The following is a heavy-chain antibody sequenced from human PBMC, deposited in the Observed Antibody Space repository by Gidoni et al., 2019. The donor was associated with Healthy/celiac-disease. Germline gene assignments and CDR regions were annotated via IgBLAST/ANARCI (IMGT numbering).Heavy chain of an antibody. CDR1: GGTFSSYA. CDR2: IIPILGIA. Sequence: QVQLVQSGAEVKKPGSSVKVSCKASGGTFSSYAISWVRQAPGQGLEWMGRIIPILGIANYAQKFQGRVTITADKSTSTAYMELSSLRSEDTAVYYCASIKYYYDSSGYSYYYYYMDVWGKGTTVTVSS. J-gene: IGHJ6*03. CDR3: ASIKYYYDSSGYSYYYYYMDV. V-gene: IGHV1-69*04. D-gene: IGHD3-22*01.